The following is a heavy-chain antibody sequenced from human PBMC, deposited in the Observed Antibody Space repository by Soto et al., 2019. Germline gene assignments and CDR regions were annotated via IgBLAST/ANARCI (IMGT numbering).Heavy chain of an antibody. D-gene: IGHD3-9*01. V-gene: IGHV3-23*01. Sequence: AGGSLRLSCAASGFTFSSYAMSWVRQAPGKGLEWVSAISGSGGSTYYADSVKGRFTISRDNSKNTLYLQMNSLRAEDTAVYYCAKAFDYFDYYGMDVWGQGTTVTVSS. J-gene: IGHJ6*02. CDR1: GFTFSSYA. CDR2: ISGSGGST. CDR3: AKAFDYFDYYGMDV.